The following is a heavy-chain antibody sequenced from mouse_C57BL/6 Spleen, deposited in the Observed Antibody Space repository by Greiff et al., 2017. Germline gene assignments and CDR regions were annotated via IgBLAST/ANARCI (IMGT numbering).Heavy chain of an antibody. V-gene: IGHV2-6-1*01. CDR3: ARHPYSNRRGSAMDY. J-gene: IGHJ4*01. Sequence: QVQLQQSGPGLVAPSQSLSITCTVSGFSLTSYGVHWVRQPPGKGLEWLVVIWSDGSTTYNSALKSRLSISKDNSKRQVFLKMNSLQTDDTAMYYCARHPYSNRRGSAMDYWGQGTSVTVSS. D-gene: IGHD2-5*01. CDR2: IWSDGST. CDR1: GFSLTSYG.